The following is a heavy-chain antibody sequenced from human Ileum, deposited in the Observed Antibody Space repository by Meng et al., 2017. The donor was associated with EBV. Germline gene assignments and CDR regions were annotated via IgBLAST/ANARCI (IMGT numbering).Heavy chain of an antibody. CDR3: VRTLERGDY. J-gene: IGHJ4*02. Sequence: QVQLVQSVAEVKKPGASGKVSCKASGYTFTNYDISWVRQATGQGLEWMGWMNPKTGTAHYAQKFQGRVSMTRDTSITTAYMELSSLTSEDTAVYYCVRTLERGDYWGQGTLVTVSS. CDR1: GYTFTNYD. V-gene: IGHV1-8*01. CDR2: MNPKTGTA. D-gene: IGHD5-24*01.